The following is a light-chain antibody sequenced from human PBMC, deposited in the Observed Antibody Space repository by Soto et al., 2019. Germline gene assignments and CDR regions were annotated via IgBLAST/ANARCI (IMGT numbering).Light chain of an antibody. Sequence: QSALTQPASVSGSPGQSIAISCTGTSGDVGAYNYVSWYQQHPGKAPKLMIHDVSNRPSGVSNRFSGSKSGNTASLTSSGLQAEDEADYYCSSDTSISTLLFGGGTKVTVL. CDR2: DVS. CDR1: SGDVGAYNY. V-gene: IGLV2-14*01. J-gene: IGLJ2*01. CDR3: SSDTSISTLL.